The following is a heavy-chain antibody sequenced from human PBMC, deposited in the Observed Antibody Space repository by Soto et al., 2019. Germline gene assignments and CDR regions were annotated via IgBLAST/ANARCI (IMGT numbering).Heavy chain of an antibody. CDR3: XXXXXXXXXXXXXXXXXDDWFDP. CDR1: GGSFSGYY. CDR2: INHSGST. Sequence: QVQLQQWGAGLLKPSETLSLTCAVYGGSFSGYYWSWIRQPPGKGLEWIGEINHSGSTNYNPSLKSRVTISVDTSKNQFXXXXXXXXXXXXXXXXXXXXXXXXXXXXXXXXXXDDWFDPWGQGTLVTVSS. V-gene: IGHV4-34*01. J-gene: IGHJ5*02.